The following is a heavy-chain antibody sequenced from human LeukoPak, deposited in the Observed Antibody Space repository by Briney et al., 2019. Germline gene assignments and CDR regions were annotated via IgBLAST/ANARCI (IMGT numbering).Heavy chain of an antibody. CDR2: IWYDGSNR. J-gene: IGHJ4*02. D-gene: IGHD3-22*01. V-gene: IGHV3-33*01. CDR1: RFTFSRYA. Sequence: PERSLRPSCAASRFTFSRYAMHWVRQAPGKRLEWVAVIWYDGSNRQYVDSVKGRFTISRDNSKNTLYLQMNSLRADDTAVYYCARDFGFSPSSGYSFDYWGQGTLVTVSS. CDR3: ARDFGFSPSSGYSFDY.